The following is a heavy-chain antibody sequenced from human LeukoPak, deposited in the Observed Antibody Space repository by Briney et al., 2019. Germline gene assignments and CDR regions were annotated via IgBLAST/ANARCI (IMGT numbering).Heavy chain of an antibody. J-gene: IGHJ4*02. D-gene: IGHD3-16*01. CDR1: RFTFSSSA. CDR2: ISYDGSNK. CDR3: ARGGRLEQNDY. V-gene: IGHV3-30*04. Sequence: GGSLRLSCAASRFTFSSSAMHSVREAPGPRLSRVSVISYDGSNKYYADSVKGRFTISRDNSNNSQYLQMHSLRAEDTALYYCARGGRLEQNDYWGQGTLVTVAS.